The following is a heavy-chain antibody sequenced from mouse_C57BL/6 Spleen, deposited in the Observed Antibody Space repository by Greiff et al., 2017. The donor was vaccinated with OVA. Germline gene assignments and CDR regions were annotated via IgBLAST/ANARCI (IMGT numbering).Heavy chain of an antibody. D-gene: IGHD1-1*01. J-gene: IGHJ1*03. Sequence: VQLKESGGDLVKPGGSLKLSCAASGFTFSSYGMSWVRQTPDKRLEWVATISSGGSYTYYPDSVKGRFTISRDNAKNTLYLQMSSLKSEDTAMYYCAREGDYYGSSYWWFDVWGTGTTVTVSS. CDR2: ISSGGSYT. CDR1: GFTFSSYG. CDR3: AREGDYYGSSYWWFDV. V-gene: IGHV5-6*01.